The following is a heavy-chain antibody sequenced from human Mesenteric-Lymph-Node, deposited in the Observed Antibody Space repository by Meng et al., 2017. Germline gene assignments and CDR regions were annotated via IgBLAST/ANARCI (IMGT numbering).Heavy chain of an antibody. CDR1: GGSISSYY. D-gene: IGHD2-15*01. J-gene: IGHJ5*02. V-gene: IGHV4-59*01. Sequence: SETLSLTCTVSGGSISSYYWSWIRQPPGKGLEWIGYIYYSGSTNYNPSLKSRVTISVDTSKNQFSLKLSSVTAADTAVYYCARTAVVVAATDWFDPWGQGNLVTVSS. CDR2: IYYSGST. CDR3: ARTAVVVAATDWFDP.